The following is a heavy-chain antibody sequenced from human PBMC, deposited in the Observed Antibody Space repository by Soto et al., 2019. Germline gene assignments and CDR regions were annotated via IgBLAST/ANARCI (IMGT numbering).Heavy chain of an antibody. CDR2: IWNDGSKD. J-gene: IGHJ4*02. V-gene: IGHV3-33*01. CDR1: GFDFSGYG. CDR3: AREGNNYFRGYFDY. Sequence: QVQLVESGGGVDQPGRSLRLSCVASGFDFSGYGMHWVRQAPGKGLDWVAVIWNDGSKDYYGDSVKGRFTISRDNSKNTLYLQMNSLRDEDTAIYYCAREGNNYFRGYFDYWGQGTLVTVSS. D-gene: IGHD2-15*01.